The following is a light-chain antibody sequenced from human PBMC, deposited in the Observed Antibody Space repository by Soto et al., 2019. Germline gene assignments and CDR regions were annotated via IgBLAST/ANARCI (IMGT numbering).Light chain of an antibody. CDR3: QQYHSYSWT. Sequence: DIQMTKSPSTLSAAVGDRISITCRASQNGGNWMAWYQQKPGKAPKLLIYQASTSESGAQSRLSASGSGTDCTLTVSTVQYDDLGAYNCQQYHSYSWTFHQGTKVEIK. CDR1: QNGGNW. J-gene: IGKJ1*01. V-gene: IGKV1-5*03. CDR2: QAS.